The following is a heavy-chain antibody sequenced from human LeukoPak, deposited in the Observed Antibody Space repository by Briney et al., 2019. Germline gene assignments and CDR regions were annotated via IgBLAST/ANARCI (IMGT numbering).Heavy chain of an antibody. J-gene: IGHJ4*02. CDR1: GGSISSGSYY. V-gene: IGHV4-61*02. D-gene: IGHD6-6*01. Sequence: SQTLSLTCTVSGGSISSGSYYWSWIRQPAGKGLEWIGRIYTSGSTNYNPSLKSRVTISVDTSKNQFSLKLSSVTAADTAVYYCATESSIAARKFRYWGQGTLVTVSS. CDR3: ATESSIAARKFRY. CDR2: IYTSGST.